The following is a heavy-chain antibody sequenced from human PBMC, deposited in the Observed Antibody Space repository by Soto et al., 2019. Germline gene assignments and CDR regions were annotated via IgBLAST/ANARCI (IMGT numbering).Heavy chain of an antibody. Sequence: GGSLRLSCAASGFSFSAYAMNWVRQAPGKGLQWVSGLIGSGADKNYADSVRGRFTVSRDNSKNTLYLQMNSLRDEDTAVYYCAKDLIAGNGVWEAFDMWGRGTKVTVSS. J-gene: IGHJ3*02. CDR3: AKDLIAGNGVWEAFDM. CDR2: LIGSGADK. V-gene: IGHV3-23*01. CDR1: GFSFSAYA. D-gene: IGHD2-8*01.